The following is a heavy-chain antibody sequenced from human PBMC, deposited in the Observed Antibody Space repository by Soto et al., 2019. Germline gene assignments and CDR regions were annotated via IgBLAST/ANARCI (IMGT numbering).Heavy chain of an antibody. V-gene: IGHV1-18*01. D-gene: IGHD2-15*01. CDR2: ISAYNGNT. CDR1: GYTFTSYG. J-gene: IGHJ4*02. Sequence: ASVKVSCKASGYTFTSYGISWVRQAPGQGLEWMGWISAYNGNTNYAQKLQGRVTMTTDTSTSTAYMELRSLRFDDTAVYYCARVGGWGCSGGSSCFDYWGQGTLVTAPQ. CDR3: ARVGGWGCSGGSSCFDY.